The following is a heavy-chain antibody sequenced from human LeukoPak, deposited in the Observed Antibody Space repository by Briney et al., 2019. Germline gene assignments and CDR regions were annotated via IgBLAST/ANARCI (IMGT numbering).Heavy chain of an antibody. CDR2: IYYSGST. CDR1: GGSISSGGYS. CDR3: ARGTGTTRYYYYYMDV. V-gene: IGHV4-30-4*07. Sequence: PSETLSLTCAVSGGSISSGGYSWSWIRQPPGKGLEWIGYIYYSGSTYYNPSLKSRVTISVDTSKNQFSLKLSSVTTADTAVYYCARGTGTTRYYYYYMDVWGKGTTVTVSS. D-gene: IGHD1-1*01. J-gene: IGHJ6*03.